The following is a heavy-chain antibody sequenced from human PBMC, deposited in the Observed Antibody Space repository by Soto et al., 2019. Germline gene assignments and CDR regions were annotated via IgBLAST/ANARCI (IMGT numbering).Heavy chain of an antibody. CDR1: GYSFTSYW. Sequence: AESLKISCKGSGYSFTSYWISCVRQMPWEGLEWMGLIDPSDSYTNYSPSFQGHVTISADKSISTAYLQWSSLKASDTAMYYCARLPNYYGSGSYYFDYWGQGTLVTVSS. D-gene: IGHD3-10*01. CDR2: IDPSDSYT. V-gene: IGHV5-10-1*01. CDR3: ARLPNYYGSGSYYFDY. J-gene: IGHJ4*02.